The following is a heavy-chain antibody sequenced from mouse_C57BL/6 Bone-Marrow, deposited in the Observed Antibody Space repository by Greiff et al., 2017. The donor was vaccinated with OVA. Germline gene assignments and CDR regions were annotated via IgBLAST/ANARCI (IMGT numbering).Heavy chain of an antibody. CDR3: ARDDGSYHYAMDY. D-gene: IGHD1-1*01. CDR1: GFTFSSYA. Sequence: EVKLMESGGGLVKPGGSLKLSCAASGFTFSSYAMSWVRQTPEKRLEWVATISDGGSYTYYPDNVKGRFTISRDNAKNNLYLQMRQLKSEDTAIYYCARDDGSYHYAMDYWGQGTTVTVSS. CDR2: ISDGGSYT. J-gene: IGHJ4*01. V-gene: IGHV5-4*01.